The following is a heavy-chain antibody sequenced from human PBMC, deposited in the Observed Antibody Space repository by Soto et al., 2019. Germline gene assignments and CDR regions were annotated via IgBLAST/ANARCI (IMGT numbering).Heavy chain of an antibody. CDR3: ARDTLELLYYFDY. Sequence: EVQVVESGGGLIQPGGSLRLSCADSGFVRQAPGKGLEWVSVTRTWGKTHYADSVKGRFTLSRASSKNTLYLQMNSLRAEDTAVYYCARDTLELLYYFDYWGQGTLVTVSS. V-gene: IGHV3-66*03. CDR2: TRTWGKT. D-gene: IGHD1-7*01. J-gene: IGHJ4*02. CDR1: GF.